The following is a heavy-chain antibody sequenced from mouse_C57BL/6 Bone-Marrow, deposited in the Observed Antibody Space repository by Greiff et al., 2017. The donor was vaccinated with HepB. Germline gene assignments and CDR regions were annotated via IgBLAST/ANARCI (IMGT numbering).Heavy chain of an antibody. V-gene: IGHV3-6*01. CDR3: ARGSYWYFDV. J-gene: IGHJ1*03. CDR1: GYSITSGYY. Sequence: DVKLQESGPGLVKPSQSLSLTCSVTGYSITSGYYWNWIRQFPGNKLEWMGYISYDGSNNYNPSLKNRISITRDTSKNQIFLKLNSLTTEDTATYYCARGSYWYFDVWGTGTTVTVSS. CDR2: ISYDGSN.